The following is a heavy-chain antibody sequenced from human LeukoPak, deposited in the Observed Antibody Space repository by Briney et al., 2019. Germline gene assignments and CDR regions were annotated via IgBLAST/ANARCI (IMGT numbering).Heavy chain of an antibody. Sequence: GGSLRLSCAASGFTFDDYTMHWVRQAPGKGLEWVSLISWDGGSTYYADSVKGRFTISRDNSKNTLYLQMNSLRAEDTAVYYCARDRDSSSWYDYWGQGTLVTVSS. CDR1: GFTFDDYT. D-gene: IGHD6-13*01. V-gene: IGHV3-43*01. CDR2: ISWDGGST. CDR3: ARDRDSSSWYDY. J-gene: IGHJ4*02.